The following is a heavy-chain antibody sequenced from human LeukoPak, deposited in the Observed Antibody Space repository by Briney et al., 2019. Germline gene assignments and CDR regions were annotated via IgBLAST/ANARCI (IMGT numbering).Heavy chain of an antibody. CDR1: GFTFSSYA. J-gene: IGHJ4*02. Sequence: GGSLRLSCAASGFTFSSYAMHWVRQAPGKGLEWVAVISYDGSNKYYADSVKGRFTISRDNSKNTLYLQMNGLRAEDTAVYYCARDNSGSYLFDYWGQGTLVTVSS. CDR2: ISYDGSNK. V-gene: IGHV3-30-3*01. CDR3: ARDNSGSYLFDY. D-gene: IGHD1-26*01.